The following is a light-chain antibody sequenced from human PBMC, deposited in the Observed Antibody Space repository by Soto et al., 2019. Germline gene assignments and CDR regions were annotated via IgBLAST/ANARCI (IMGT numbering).Light chain of an antibody. CDR1: QFVSTN. V-gene: IGKV3-15*01. CDR2: GAS. CDR3: QQYNNWPPYT. Sequence: EIVMTQSPAALSVSPGERATLSCRASQFVSTNLAWYQQKPGQSPRLLIYGASTRSTGIPARFRGSESGTEFTLTISSLQSEDFAVYYCQQYNNWPPYTFGQGTKVDIK. J-gene: IGKJ2*01.